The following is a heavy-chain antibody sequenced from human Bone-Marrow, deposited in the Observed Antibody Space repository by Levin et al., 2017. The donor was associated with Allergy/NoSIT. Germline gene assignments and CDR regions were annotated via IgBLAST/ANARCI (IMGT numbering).Heavy chain of an antibody. J-gene: IGHJ4*02. Sequence: GGSLRLSCAASGFTFSSYSMNWVRQAPGKGLEWVSYISSSSSPIYYADSVKGRFTISRDNAKNSLYLQMNSLRDEDTAVYYCARDNLEGFLEWLSLWGQGTLVTVSS. V-gene: IGHV3-48*02. CDR1: GFTFSSYS. D-gene: IGHD3-3*01. CDR2: ISSSSSPI. CDR3: ARDNLEGFLEWLSL.